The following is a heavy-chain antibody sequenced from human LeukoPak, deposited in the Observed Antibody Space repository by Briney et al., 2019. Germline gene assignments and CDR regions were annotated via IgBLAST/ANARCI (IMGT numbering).Heavy chain of an antibody. D-gene: IGHD2-21*02. J-gene: IGHJ3*02. CDR1: GYSFTNFW. CDR2: IYPGDSDT. Sequence: GESLKISCESSGYSFTNFWIGWVRQMPGKGLEWMGIIYPGDSDTRYSPSFQGQVTISADKSISTASLQWSSLKASDTAMYYCARVTELGAFDIWGQGTMVTVSS. CDR3: ARVTELGAFDI. V-gene: IGHV5-51*01.